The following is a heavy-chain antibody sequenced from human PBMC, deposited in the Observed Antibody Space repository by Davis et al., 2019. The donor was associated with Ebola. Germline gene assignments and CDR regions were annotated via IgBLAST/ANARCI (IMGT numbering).Heavy chain of an antibody. CDR3: ARSPLSRGWEYYFDY. V-gene: IGHV3-13*01. Sequence: PGGSLRLSCAASGFTFSSYDMHWVRQATGKGLEWVSAIGTAGDTYYPGSVKGRFTISRENAKNSLYLQMNSLRAEDTAVYYCARSPLSRGWEYYFDYWGQGTLVTVSS. CDR1: GFTFSSYD. CDR2: IGTAGDT. J-gene: IGHJ4*02. D-gene: IGHD6-19*01.